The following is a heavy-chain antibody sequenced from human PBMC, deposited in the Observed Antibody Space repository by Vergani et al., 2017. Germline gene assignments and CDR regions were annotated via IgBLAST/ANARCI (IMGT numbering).Heavy chain of an antibody. V-gene: IGHV3-23*04. CDR2: ISGSGGST. J-gene: IGHJ6*02. CDR1: GFTFSSYA. CDR3: AKEYDIVVVPAAIPFDYYYYGMDV. D-gene: IGHD2-2*01. Sequence: EVQLVESGGGLVQPGGSLRLSCAASGFTFSSYAMSWVRQAPGKGLEWVSAISGSGGSTYYADSVKGRFTISRDNSKNTLYLQMNSLRAEDTAVYYCAKEYDIVVVPAAIPFDYYYYGMDVWGQGTTVTVSS.